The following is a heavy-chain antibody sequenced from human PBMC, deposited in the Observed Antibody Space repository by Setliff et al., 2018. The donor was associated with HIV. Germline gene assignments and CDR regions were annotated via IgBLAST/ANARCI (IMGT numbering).Heavy chain of an antibody. CDR3: VRVTSSSTGYNYYYGMDV. CDR2: IIPILGTT. V-gene: IGHV1-69*13. J-gene: IGHJ6*02. Sequence: SVKVSCKASGGTFRNYGISWVRQAPGQGLEWMGGIIPILGTTNYAQKFQGRVTITADESTTTAYMELSSLRSEDTAVYYCVRVTSSSTGYNYYYGMDVWGQGTKVTVSS. CDR1: GGTFRNYG. D-gene: IGHD6-6*01.